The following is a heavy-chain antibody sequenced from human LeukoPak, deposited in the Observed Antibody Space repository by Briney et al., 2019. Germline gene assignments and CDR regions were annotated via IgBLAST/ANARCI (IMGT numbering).Heavy chain of an antibody. CDR1: GDSISSNKW. J-gene: IGHJ5*01. Sequence: SETPSLTCAVSGDSISSNKWWHWVRQAPGKGLEWIGEVYRGGTANYNPSLKNRVTISVDKSKYQFSLNLRSVTAAETAVYYCARDSGWHSDSWGEGTLVTVSS. CDR2: VYRGGTA. D-gene: IGHD6-19*01. CDR3: ARDSGWHSDS. V-gene: IGHV4-4*02.